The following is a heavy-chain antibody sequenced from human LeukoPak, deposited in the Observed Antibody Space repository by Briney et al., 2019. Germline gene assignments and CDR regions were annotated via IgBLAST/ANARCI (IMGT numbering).Heavy chain of an antibody. J-gene: IGHJ4*02. D-gene: IGHD3-22*01. CDR2: ISSSGSTI. CDR3: ARVQYYYDSSGYYVYYFDY. V-gene: IGHV3-48*03. CDR1: GFTFSNYE. Sequence: GGSLRLSCAACGFTFSNYEMNWVRQAPGKGLEWVAYISSSGSTIYYADPVKGRFTISRDNAKNSLYLQMNSLRAEDTAVYYCARVQYYYDSSGYYVYYFDYWGQGTLVTVSS.